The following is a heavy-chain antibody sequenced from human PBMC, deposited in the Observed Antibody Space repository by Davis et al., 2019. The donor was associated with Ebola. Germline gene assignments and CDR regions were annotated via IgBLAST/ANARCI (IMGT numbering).Heavy chain of an antibody. J-gene: IGHJ6*02. CDR3: ATSSSWYSTGMDV. CDR1: GGSISSYY. D-gene: IGHD6-13*01. CDR2: IYYSGST. V-gene: IGHV4-59*01. Sequence: MPSETLSLTCTVSGGSISSYYWGWIRQPPGKGLEWIGSIYYSGSTNYNPSLKSRVTISVDTSKNQFSLKLSSVTAADTAVYYCATSSSWYSTGMDVWGQGTTVTVSS.